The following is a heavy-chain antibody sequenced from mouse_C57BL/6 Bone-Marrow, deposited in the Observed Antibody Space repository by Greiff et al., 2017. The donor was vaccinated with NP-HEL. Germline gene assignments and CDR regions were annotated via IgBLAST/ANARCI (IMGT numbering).Heavy chain of an antibody. CDR2: IYPGDGDT. D-gene: IGHD4-1*02. Sequence: VQLQQSGAELVKPGASVKISCKASGYAFSSYWMNWVKQRPGKGLEWIGQIYPGDGDTNYNGKFKGKATLTADKSSSTAYMQLSSLTSEDSAVYFCARPNWDYWYFDVWGTGTTVTVSS. CDR1: GYAFSSYW. J-gene: IGHJ1*03. V-gene: IGHV1-80*01. CDR3: ARPNWDYWYFDV.